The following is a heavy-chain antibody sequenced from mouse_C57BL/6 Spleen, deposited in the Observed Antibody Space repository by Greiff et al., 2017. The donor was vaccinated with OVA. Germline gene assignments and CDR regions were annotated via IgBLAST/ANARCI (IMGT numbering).Heavy chain of an antibody. Sequence: QVQLQQSGAELVKPGASVKLSCTASGYTFTSYWMHWVKQRPGQGLEWIGMIHTSSGSTNYNEKFKSKATLTVDKAYSTAYMQISSLTSEDSAVYYYARGTWAPGFADWGQGTLVTVSA. J-gene: IGHJ3*01. CDR3: ARGTWAPGFAD. V-gene: IGHV1-64*01. CDR1: GYTFTSYW. CDR2: IHTSSGST.